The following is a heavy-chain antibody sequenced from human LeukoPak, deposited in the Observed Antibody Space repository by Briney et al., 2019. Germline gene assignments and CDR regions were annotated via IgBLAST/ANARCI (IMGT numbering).Heavy chain of an antibody. CDR2: ISTSSSTI. V-gene: IGHV3-48*01. CDR1: GFTFSSYS. J-gene: IGHJ4*02. CDR3: ARGSSSSWYVHYFDY. D-gene: IGHD6-13*01. Sequence: GGPLRLSCAASGFTFSSYSMNWVRQAPGRGLEWVSYISTSSSTIYYADSVKGRFTISRDNAKNSLYLQMNSLRAEDTAVYYCARGSSSSWYVHYFDYWGQGTLVTVSS.